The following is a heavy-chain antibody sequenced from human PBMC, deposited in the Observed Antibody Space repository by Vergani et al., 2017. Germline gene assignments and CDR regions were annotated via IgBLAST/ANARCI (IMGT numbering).Heavy chain of an antibody. CDR2: TWYDGNNK. V-gene: IGHV3-33*01. CDR3: ARYWRLLYNRFDP. J-gene: IGHJ5*02. D-gene: IGHD1-14*01. Sequence: QVQLVESGGGVVQPGRSLRLSCAASGFTFNQYGMHWVRQAPGKGLEWVAVTWYDGNNKQYADSVKGRFTISRDNSKSTMYLQMNSLRDEDTGLYYCARYWRLLYNRFDPWGQGTLVTVSS. CDR1: GFTFNQYG.